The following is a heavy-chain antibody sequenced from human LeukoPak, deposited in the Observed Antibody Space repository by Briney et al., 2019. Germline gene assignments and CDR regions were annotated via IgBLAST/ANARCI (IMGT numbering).Heavy chain of an antibody. CDR1: GSSISSSNYY. J-gene: IGHJ4*02. CDR3: ASRGCRGSSCRLPLIGPFDY. D-gene: IGHD2-15*01. Sequence: KPSETLSLTCTVSGSSISSSNYYWGWIRQPPGKGLEWIGSMYSSGRTDYNPSLQSRVTMSVDSSKNQFSLKLSSVTAADTAVYYCASRGCRGSSCRLPLIGPFDYWGQGTLVTVSS. V-gene: IGHV4-39*01. CDR2: MYSSGRT.